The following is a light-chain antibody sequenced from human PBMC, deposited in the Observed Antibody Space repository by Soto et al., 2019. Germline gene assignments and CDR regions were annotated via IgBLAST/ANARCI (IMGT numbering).Light chain of an antibody. CDR1: QGIRND. V-gene: IGKV1-17*01. J-gene: IGKJ4*01. CDR2: VAS. Sequence: DLPMTQSPSSLSASVGDRVTITCRASQGIRNDLAWYQEKPGKAPKRLIYVASRLHSGLPSRFSGSGSGTEFSLTISSLQPEDSATYYCLQQNSYPLPFGGGPKVEIK. CDR3: LQQNSYPLP.